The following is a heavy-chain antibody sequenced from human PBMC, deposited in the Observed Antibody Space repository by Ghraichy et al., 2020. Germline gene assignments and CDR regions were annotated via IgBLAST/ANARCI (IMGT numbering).Heavy chain of an antibody. CDR2: ISYDGSNK. CDR1: GFTFSSYA. Sequence: GESLNISCAASGFTFSSYAMHWVRQAPGKGLEWVAVISYDGSNKYYADSVKGRFTISRDNSKNTLYLQMNSLRAEDTAVYYCARDKKVVVIRIADYWGQGTLVTVSS. D-gene: IGHD3-22*01. V-gene: IGHV3-30*04. CDR3: ARDKKVVVIRIADY. J-gene: IGHJ4*02.